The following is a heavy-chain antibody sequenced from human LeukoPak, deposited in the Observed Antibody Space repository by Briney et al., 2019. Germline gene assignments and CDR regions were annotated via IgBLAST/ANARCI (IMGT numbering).Heavy chain of an antibody. CDR1: GYSISSGYY. V-gene: IGHV4-38-2*01. J-gene: IGHJ3*02. Sequence: PSETLSLTCAVSGYSISSGYYWGWIRQPPGKGLEWIGSIYHSGSTYYNPSLKSRVTISVDTSKNQFSLKLSSVTAADTAVYYCATLYCSSTSCHDAFDIWGQGTMVTVSS. CDR3: ATLYCSSTSCHDAFDI. D-gene: IGHD2-2*01. CDR2: IYHSGST.